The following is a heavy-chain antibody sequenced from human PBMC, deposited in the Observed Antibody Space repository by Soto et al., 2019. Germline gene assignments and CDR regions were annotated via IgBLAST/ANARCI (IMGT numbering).Heavy chain of an antibody. D-gene: IGHD2-2*01. V-gene: IGHV3-21*01. CDR2: ITGISSYI. J-gene: IGHJ4*02. Sequence: ESGGGLVKPGGSLRLSCAGSGFPFSSYSMNWVRQAPGKGLEWVSSITGISSYIYYADSVKGRFTISRDNAKNSLYLQMNTLRAEDTAVYYCARVTYCRSTICLNPIDYWGQGTLVTVSS. CDR1: GFPFSSYS. CDR3: ARVTYCRSTICLNPIDY.